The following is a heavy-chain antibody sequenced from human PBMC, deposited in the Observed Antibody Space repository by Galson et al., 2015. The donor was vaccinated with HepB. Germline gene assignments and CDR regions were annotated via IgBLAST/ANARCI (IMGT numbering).Heavy chain of an antibody. CDR3: ARDQGVGAVDY. D-gene: IGHD1-26*01. V-gene: IGHV3-21*01. J-gene: IGHJ4*02. CDR2: ISSSSSYI. CDR1: GFTFSSYS. Sequence: SLRLSCAASGFTFSSYSMNWVRQAPGKGLEWVSSISSSSSYIYYADSVKGRFTISRDNAKNSLYLQMNSPRAEDTAVYYCARDQGVGAVDYWGQGTLVTVSS.